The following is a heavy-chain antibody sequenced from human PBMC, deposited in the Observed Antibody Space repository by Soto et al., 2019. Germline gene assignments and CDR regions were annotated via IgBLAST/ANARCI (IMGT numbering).Heavy chain of an antibody. V-gene: IGHV3-23*01. J-gene: IGHJ4*02. CDR2: ISGSGGTA. Sequence: EVQLLESGGGSVQPGGSLRLSCAASGFTFSSYAMHWVRRPPGKGLEWVSSISGSGGTAYYADSVKGRFSISRDSPVNTLYLQMNSLRAEETAVYYCAKGWGQNSNVDYWGQG. CDR3: AKGWGQNSNVDY. D-gene: IGHD1-1*01. CDR1: GFTFSSYA.